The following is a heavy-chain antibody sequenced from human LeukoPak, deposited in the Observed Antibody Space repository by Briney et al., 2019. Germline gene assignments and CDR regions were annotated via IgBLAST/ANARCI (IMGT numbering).Heavy chain of an antibody. J-gene: IGHJ4*02. V-gene: IGHV3-7*01. CDR1: GFTFSSCW. Sequence: PGGSLRLSCAASGFTFSSCWMSWVRPAPGEGLEWVANIKQDGSEKFYVDSVKGRFTISRDNAKNSLYLQMNSLRAEDTAVYYCAREYSSSWYTARLYFDYWGQGTLVTVSS. CDR3: AREYSSSWYTARLYFDY. D-gene: IGHD6-13*01. CDR2: IKQDGSEK.